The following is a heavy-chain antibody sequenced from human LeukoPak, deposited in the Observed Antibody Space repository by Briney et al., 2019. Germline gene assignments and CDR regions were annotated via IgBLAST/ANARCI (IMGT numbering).Heavy chain of an antibody. V-gene: IGHV4-38-2*02. Sequence: SETLSLTCAVSGYSISSGYYWGWVRQPPGKGLEWIGSIYHSGSTYYNPSLKSRVTISVDTSKNQFSLNLSSVTAADTAVYYCAREVCSSTSCYGAGYWYFDLWGRGTLVTVSS. D-gene: IGHD2-2*01. CDR1: GYSISSGYY. CDR3: AREVCSSTSCYGAGYWYFDL. J-gene: IGHJ2*01. CDR2: IYHSGST.